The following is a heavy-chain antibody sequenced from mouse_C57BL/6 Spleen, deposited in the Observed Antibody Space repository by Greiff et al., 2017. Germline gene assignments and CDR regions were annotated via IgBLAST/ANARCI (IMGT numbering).Heavy chain of an antibody. V-gene: IGHV5-6*01. CDR3: AGLISTVEEAWFAY. Sequence: EVQLQQSGGDLVKPGGSLKLSCAASGFTFSSYGMSWVRQTPDTRLEWVATISSGGSYTYYPDSVTGRFTISRDNAKNNLYLEMSRLKSDDAAMYYCAGLISTVEEAWFAYWGQGTLGTVSA. CDR1: GFTFSSYG. CDR2: ISSGGSYT. D-gene: IGHD1-1*01. J-gene: IGHJ3*01.